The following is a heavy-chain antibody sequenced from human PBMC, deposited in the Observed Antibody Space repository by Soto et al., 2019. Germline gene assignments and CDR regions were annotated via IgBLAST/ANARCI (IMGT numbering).Heavy chain of an antibody. CDR1: GGSISTYY. CDR2: SYYTGTT. V-gene: IGHV4-59*08. Sequence: SETLSLTCTVSGGSISTYYWSWIRQPPGKGLEWIGYSYYTGTTNYNPSLKSRVTISVDTSKNQFSLKLSSVTAADTAVYYCARHPFSSSWYYFDYWGQGTLVTVSS. D-gene: IGHD6-13*01. CDR3: ARHPFSSSWYYFDY. J-gene: IGHJ4*02.